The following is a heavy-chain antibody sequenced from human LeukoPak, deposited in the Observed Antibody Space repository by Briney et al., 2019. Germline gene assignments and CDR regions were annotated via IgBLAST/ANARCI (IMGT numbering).Heavy chain of an antibody. CDR1: GFTFSSYA. D-gene: IGHD3-22*01. CDR3: AKGVGDSSGYSY. J-gene: IGHJ4*02. CDR2: ISGSGGST. V-gene: IGHV3-23*01. Sequence: GGSLRLSCAASGFTFSSYAVSWVRQAPGKGLEWVSAISGSGGSTYYADSVKGQFTISRDNSKNTLYLQMNSLRAEDTAVYYCAKGVGDSSGYSYWGQGTLVTVSS.